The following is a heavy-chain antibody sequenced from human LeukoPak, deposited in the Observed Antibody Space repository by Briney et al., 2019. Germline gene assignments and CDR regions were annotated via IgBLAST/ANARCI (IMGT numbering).Heavy chain of an antibody. J-gene: IGHJ4*02. CDR2: IYTSGST. CDR3: ARGGHYYDSSAYGFDY. Sequence: SETLSLTCTVSGGSINSGSYYWSWIRQPAGKGLEWIGRIYTSGSTNYNPSLKSRVTISVDTSKNQFSLKLSSVTAADTAVYYCARGGHYYDSSAYGFDYWGQGTLVTVSS. CDR1: GGSINSGSYY. V-gene: IGHV4-61*02. D-gene: IGHD3-22*01.